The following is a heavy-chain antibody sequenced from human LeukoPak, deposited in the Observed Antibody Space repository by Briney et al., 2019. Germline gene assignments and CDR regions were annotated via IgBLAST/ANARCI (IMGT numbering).Heavy chain of an antibody. CDR1: GVSFSGYY. J-gene: IGHJ4*02. Sequence: SETLSLTCAVYGVSFSGYYWSWIRQPPGKGLEWIGEINHSGSTNYNPSLKSRVTISVDTSKNQFSLKLSSVTAADTAVYYCARRVVAIGLDYWGQGTLVTVSS. V-gene: IGHV4-34*01. CDR2: INHSGST. CDR3: ARRVVAIGLDY. D-gene: IGHD5-12*01.